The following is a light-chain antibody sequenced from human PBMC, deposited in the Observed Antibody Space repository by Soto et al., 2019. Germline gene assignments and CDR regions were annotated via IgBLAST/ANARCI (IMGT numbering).Light chain of an antibody. Sequence: EIVLTQSPGTLSLSPGERATLSCRASQSVSSSYLAWYQQKPGQAPRLLIYGASSRAPGIPDRFSGSGSGTGFTLTISRLEPEDFAVYYCQQYGRTFGQGTKLEIK. CDR1: QSVSSSY. CDR2: GAS. J-gene: IGKJ2*01. CDR3: QQYGRT. V-gene: IGKV3-20*01.